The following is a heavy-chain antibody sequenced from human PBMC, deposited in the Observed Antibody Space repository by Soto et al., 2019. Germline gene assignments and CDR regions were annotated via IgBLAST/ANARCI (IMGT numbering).Heavy chain of an antibody. CDR1: GFTFSIYG. J-gene: IGHJ2*01. D-gene: IGHD5-18*01. CDR2: ISYDGSNK. CDR3: ARDPLWGTAMVLWYFDL. Sequence: PGGSLRLSCAASGFTFSIYGMHWVRQAPGKGLEWVAVISYDGSNKYYADSVKGRFTISRDNSKNTLYLQMNSLRAEDTAVYYCARDPLWGTAMVLWYFDLWGRGTLVTVSS. V-gene: IGHV3-30*03.